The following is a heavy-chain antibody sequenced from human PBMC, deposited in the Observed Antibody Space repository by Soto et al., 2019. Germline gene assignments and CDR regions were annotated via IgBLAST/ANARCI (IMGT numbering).Heavy chain of an antibody. CDR3: ARDLRQWLNDAFDI. CDR1: GYTFTNYG. D-gene: IGHD6-19*01. Sequence: ASVKLSCKASGYTFTNYGISWVRQAPGQGLEWMGWISPYNGNTNYAQKLQGRVTMTTDTSTSTAYMELRSLRSDDTAVYYCARDLRQWLNDAFDIWGQGTMVTVSS. J-gene: IGHJ3*02. CDR2: ISPYNGNT. V-gene: IGHV1-18*01.